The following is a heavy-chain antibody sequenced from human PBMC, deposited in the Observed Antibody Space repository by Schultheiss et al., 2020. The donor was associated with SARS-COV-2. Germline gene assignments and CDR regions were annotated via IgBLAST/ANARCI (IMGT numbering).Heavy chain of an antibody. D-gene: IGHD1-26*01. CDR2: IYTSGST. Sequence: SETLSLTCTVSGGSVSSGSYYWSWIRQPAGKGLEWIGRIYTSGSTNYNPSLKSRVTMSVDTSKNQFSLKLSSVTAADTAVYYCARGRWEGAFDIWGQGTMVTVSS. CDR3: ARGRWEGAFDI. CDR1: GGSVSSGSYY. J-gene: IGHJ3*02. V-gene: IGHV4-61*10.